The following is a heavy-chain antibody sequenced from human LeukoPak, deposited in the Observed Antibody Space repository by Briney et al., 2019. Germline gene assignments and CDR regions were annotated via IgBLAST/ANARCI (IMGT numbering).Heavy chain of an antibody. D-gene: IGHD1-1*01. CDR3: ASYNPYY. J-gene: IGHJ4*02. CDR2: IYSGGST. CDR1: GFTVSSNS. V-gene: IGHV3-53*01. Sequence: GGSLRLSCTVSGFTVSSNSMSWVRQAPGKGLEWVSFIYSGGSTQYSDSVKGRFTISRDNSKNTLYLQMNSLRAEDTAVYYCASYNPYYWGQGTLVTVSS.